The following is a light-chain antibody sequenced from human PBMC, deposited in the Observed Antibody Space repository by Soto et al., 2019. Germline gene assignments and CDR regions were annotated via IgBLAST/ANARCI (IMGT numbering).Light chain of an antibody. Sequence: EIVLTQSPGTLSLSPGESATLSCRASQSVSSYYLAWYQQKPGQAPRLLIYGASSRATGIPDRFSGSGSGTDYSLTISRLEPEDFAVYHCQQYDTSPYTFGQGTKLEIK. CDR1: QSVSSYY. CDR3: QQYDTSPYT. CDR2: GAS. J-gene: IGKJ2*01. V-gene: IGKV3-20*01.